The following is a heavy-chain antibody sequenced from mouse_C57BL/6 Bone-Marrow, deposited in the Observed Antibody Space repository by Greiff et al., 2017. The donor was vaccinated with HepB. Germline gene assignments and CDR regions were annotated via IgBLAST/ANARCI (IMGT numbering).Heavy chain of an antibody. V-gene: IGHV1-15*01. CDR3: TDFYYDYDVDY. CDR1: GYTFTDYE. CDR2: IDPETGGT. Sequence: QVQLKESGAELVRPGASVTLSCKASGYTFTDYEMHWVKQTPVHGLEWIGAIDPETGGTAYNQKFKGKAILTADKSSSTAYMELRSLTSEDSAVYYCTDFYYDYDVDYWGQGTTLTVSS. J-gene: IGHJ2*01. D-gene: IGHD2-4*01.